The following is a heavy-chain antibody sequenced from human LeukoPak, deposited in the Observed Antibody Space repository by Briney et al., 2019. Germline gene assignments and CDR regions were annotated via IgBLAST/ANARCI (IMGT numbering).Heavy chain of an antibody. Sequence: GGSLRLSCAASGFTFDDYGMSWVRQAPGKGLEWVSGINWSGGSTAYADSVKGRFTISRDKAKNSLYLQMNSLRAEDTALYYCARDYHVLVAATWFDPWGQGTLVTVSS. J-gene: IGHJ5*02. CDR3: ARDYHVLVAATWFDP. V-gene: IGHV3-20*04. D-gene: IGHD2-15*01. CDR2: INWSGGST. CDR1: GFTFDDYG.